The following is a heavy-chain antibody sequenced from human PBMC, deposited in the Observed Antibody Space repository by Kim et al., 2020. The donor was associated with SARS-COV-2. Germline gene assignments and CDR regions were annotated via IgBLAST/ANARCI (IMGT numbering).Heavy chain of an antibody. V-gene: IGHV3-30-3*01. CDR2: ISYDGSNK. CDR1: GFTFSSYA. D-gene: IGHD6-13*01. J-gene: IGHJ4*02. Sequence: GGSLRLSCAASGFTFSSYAMHWVRQAPGKGLEWVAVISYDGSNKYYADSVKGRFTISRDNSKNTLYLQMNSLRAEDTAVYYCARGGDSSSWSGDYFDDWGQGTLVTVSS. CDR3: ARGGDSSSWSGDYFDD.